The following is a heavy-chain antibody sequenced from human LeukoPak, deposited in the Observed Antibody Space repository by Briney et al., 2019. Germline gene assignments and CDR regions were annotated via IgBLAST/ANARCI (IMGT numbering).Heavy chain of an antibody. Sequence: SETLSLTCAVYGGSFSGYYWSWIRQPPGRGLEWIGSIYYSGSTYYNPSLRSRVTISVDTSKNQFSLKLSSVTAADTAVYYCVVFWSGASHNWGQGTLVTVSS. V-gene: IGHV4-34*01. J-gene: IGHJ4*02. D-gene: IGHD3-3*01. CDR2: IYYSGST. CDR3: VVFWSGASHN. CDR1: GGSFSGYY.